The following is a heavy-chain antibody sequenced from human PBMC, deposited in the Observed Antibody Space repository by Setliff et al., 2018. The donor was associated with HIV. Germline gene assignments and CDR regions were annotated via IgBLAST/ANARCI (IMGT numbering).Heavy chain of an antibody. CDR1: GYTFTDYA. V-gene: IGHV7-4-1*02. CDR3: ASPPYSGSPWSPYFDY. CDR2: INTNTGNP. J-gene: IGHJ4*02. D-gene: IGHD1-26*01. Sequence: GASVKVSCKASGYTFTDYAMNWVRQAPGQGLEWMGWINTNTGNPTYAQGFTGRFVFSLDTSVSTTYLQISSLKAEDTAVYYCASPPYSGSPWSPYFDYWGQGTLVTVSS.